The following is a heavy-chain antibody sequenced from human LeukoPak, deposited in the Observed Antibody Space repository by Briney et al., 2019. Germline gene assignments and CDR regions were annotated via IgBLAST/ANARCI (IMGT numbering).Heavy chain of an antibody. V-gene: IGHV3-30*02. J-gene: IGHJ4*02. D-gene: IGHD1-26*01. CDR1: GFTFSSYG. CDR2: IRYDGSNK. CDR3: AKDRGLSGSYYIDY. Sequence: GGSLRLSCAASGFTFSSYGMHWVRQAPGKGLEWVAFIRYDGSNKYYADSVKGRFTISRDNSKNTLYLQMNSLRAEDTAVYYCAKDRGLSGSYYIDYWGQGTLVTVSS.